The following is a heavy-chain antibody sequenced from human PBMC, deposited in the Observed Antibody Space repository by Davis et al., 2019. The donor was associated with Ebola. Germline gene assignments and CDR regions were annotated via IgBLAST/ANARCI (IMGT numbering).Heavy chain of an antibody. CDR3: ARGITGTTPGDY. CDR2: IYYSGST. CDR1: GGSISSYY. V-gene: IGHV4-59*01. J-gene: IGHJ4*02. Sequence: MPSETLSLTCTVSGGSISSYYWSWTRQPPGKGLEWIGYIYYSGSTNYNPSLKSRVTISVDTSKNQFSLKLSSVTAADTAVYYCARGITGTTPGDYWGQGTLVTVSS. D-gene: IGHD1-7*01.